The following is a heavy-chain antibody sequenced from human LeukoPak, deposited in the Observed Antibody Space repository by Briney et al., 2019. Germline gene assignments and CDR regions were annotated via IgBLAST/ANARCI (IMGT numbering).Heavy chain of an antibody. CDR1: GFTFSSYS. J-gene: IGHJ5*02. V-gene: IGHV3-48*01. Sequence: GGSLRLSCAASGFTFSSYSMNWVRQAPGKGLEWVSYISSSSSTIYYADSVKGRFTISRDNAKNSLYLQMNSLRAEDTAVYYCARGEQLVFRWFDPWGQGTLVTVSS. CDR2: ISSSSSTI. D-gene: IGHD6-6*01. CDR3: ARGEQLVFRWFDP.